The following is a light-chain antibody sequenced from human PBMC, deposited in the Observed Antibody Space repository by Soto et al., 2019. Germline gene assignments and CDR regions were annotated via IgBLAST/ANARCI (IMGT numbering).Light chain of an antibody. CDR1: SSDVGTYNF. V-gene: IGLV2-14*03. Sequence: QSALTQPASVSGSPGQSITISCTGTSSDVGTYNFVSWYQQHPGKAPKLMIFDVSNRPSGVSNRFSGSKSGNTASLTISGLQAEDEADYYCSSYTDSTSYVFGSGTKLTVL. CDR2: DVS. J-gene: IGLJ1*01. CDR3: SSYTDSTSYV.